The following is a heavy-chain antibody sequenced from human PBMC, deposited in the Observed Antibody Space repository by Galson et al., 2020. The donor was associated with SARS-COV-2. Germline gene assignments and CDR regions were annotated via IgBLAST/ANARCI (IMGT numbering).Heavy chain of an antibody. D-gene: IGHD2-8*01. Sequence: ASVKVSCKASGYTFTSYGISWVRQAPGQGLEWMGWISAYNGNTNYAQKLQGRVTMTTDTSTSTAYMELRSLRSHDTAVYYCARDKSTDLMVYAIAWVYYYYGMDVWGQGTTVTVSS. CDR1: GYTFTSYG. J-gene: IGHJ6*02. CDR3: ARDKSTDLMVYAIAWVYYYYGMDV. V-gene: IGHV1-18*04. CDR2: ISAYNGNT.